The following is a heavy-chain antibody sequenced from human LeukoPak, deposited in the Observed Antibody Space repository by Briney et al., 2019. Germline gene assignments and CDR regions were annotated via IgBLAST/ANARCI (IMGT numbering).Heavy chain of an antibody. CDR1: GYTFTGYY. J-gene: IGHJ5*02. CDR2: INPNSGGT. D-gene: IGHD6-25*01. V-gene: IGHV1-2*02. CDR3: ARDGLAAVRRFDP. Sequence: ASVKVSCKASGYTFTGYYMHWVRQAPGQGLEWMGWINPNSGGTNYAQKLQGRVTMTTDTSTSTAYMELRSLRSDDTAVYYCARDGLAAVRRFDPWGQGTLVTVSS.